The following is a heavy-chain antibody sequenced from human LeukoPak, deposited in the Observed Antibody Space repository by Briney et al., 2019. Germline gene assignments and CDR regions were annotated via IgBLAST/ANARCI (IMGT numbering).Heavy chain of an antibody. CDR2: INHSGIT. V-gene: IGHV4-34*01. CDR3: ARDQLYCSSSSCRNLGWFDP. CDR1: GDSFSGYY. D-gene: IGHD2-2*01. J-gene: IGHJ5*02. Sequence: SETLSLTCAVYGDSFSGYYWTWIRQPPGKGLEWIGEINHSGITNYYPSLKSRVTISVDASKSQFSLRLISVTAADTAVYYCARDQLYCSSSSCRNLGWFDPWGQGTLVTVSS.